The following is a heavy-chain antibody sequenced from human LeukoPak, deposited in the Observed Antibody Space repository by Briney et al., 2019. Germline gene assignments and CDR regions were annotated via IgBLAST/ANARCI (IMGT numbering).Heavy chain of an antibody. V-gene: IGHV1-69*04. CDR2: IIPILGIA. D-gene: IGHD2-8*01. CDR3: ARDLGILCTNGVCYRHDAFDI. J-gene: IGHJ3*02. CDR1: GGTFSSYA. Sequence: ASVKVSCKASGGTFSSYAISWVRQAPGQGLEWMGRIIPILGIANYAQKFQGRVTITADKSTSTAYMELSSLRSEDTAVYYCARDLGILCTNGVCYRHDAFDIWGQGTMVTVSS.